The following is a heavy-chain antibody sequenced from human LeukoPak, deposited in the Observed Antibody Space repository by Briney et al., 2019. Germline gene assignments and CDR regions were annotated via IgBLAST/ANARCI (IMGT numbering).Heavy chain of an antibody. J-gene: IGHJ4*02. CDR3: ARGCSRCGPSIDN. V-gene: IGHV4-59*12. CDR2: IYYTGST. D-gene: IGHD2-21*01. Sequence: SETLSLTCTVSGGSISSYYWSWIRQPPGKGLEWIGYIYYTGSTNYNPSLKSRVTISLDRSKNQFSLKLSSVTAADTAVYYCARGCSRCGPSIDNWGQGTLVTVSS. CDR1: GGSISSYY.